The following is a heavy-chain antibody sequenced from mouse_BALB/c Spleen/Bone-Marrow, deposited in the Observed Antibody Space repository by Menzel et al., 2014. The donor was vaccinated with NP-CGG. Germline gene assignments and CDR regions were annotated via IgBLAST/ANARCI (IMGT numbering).Heavy chain of an antibody. CDR3: ARDINYDIYWYFDV. J-gene: IGHJ1*01. Sequence: EVKVVDSGGGLVQPGGSLRLSCAISGFTFTDYYMSWVRQPPGKALEWLGFIRNKAKGYTTEYSASVKGRFTISRDNSQSILYLQMNTLRAGDSATYYCARDINYDIYWYFDVWGAGTTVTVSS. CDR2: IRNKAKGYTT. D-gene: IGHD2-4*01. CDR1: GFTFTDYY. V-gene: IGHV7-3*02.